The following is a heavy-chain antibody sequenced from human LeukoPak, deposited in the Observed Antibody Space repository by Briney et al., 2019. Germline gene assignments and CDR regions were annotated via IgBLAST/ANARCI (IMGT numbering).Heavy chain of an antibody. V-gene: IGHV1-69*13. Sequence: SVKVSCKASGYTFSSYAISWVRQAPGQGLEWMGGIIPIFGTANYAQKFQGRVTITADESTSTAYMELSSLRSEDTAVYYCARDVLYDCSSTSCYNNYMDVWGKGTTVTVSS. CDR3: ARDVLYDCSSTSCYNNYMDV. D-gene: IGHD2-2*02. CDR2: IIPIFGTA. J-gene: IGHJ6*03. CDR1: GYTFSSYA.